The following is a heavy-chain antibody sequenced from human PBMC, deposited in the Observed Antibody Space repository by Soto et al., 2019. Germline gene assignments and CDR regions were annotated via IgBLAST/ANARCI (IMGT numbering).Heavy chain of an antibody. CDR3: AKEGTYNWNPYYYYYGMDV. Sequence: GGSLRLSCGASGFIFSSYGMHWVRQAPGKGLEWVAVISYDGSNKSYADSVKGRFTISRDNSKNTLYLQMNSLRAEDAAVYYCAKEGTYNWNPYYYYYGMDVWGQGTTVTVSS. CDR2: ISYDGSNK. CDR1: GFIFSSYG. J-gene: IGHJ6*02. D-gene: IGHD1-1*01. V-gene: IGHV3-30*18.